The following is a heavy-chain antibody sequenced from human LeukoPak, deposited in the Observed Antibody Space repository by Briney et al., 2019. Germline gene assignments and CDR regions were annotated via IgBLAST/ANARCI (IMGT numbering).Heavy chain of an antibody. D-gene: IGHD1-26*01. Sequence: GGSLRLSCAASGLTFSIYAMSWVRQAPGKGLEWVSTISGGGGSTYYADSVKGRFTISRDNSKNTLYLQVNSLRAEDTAVYYCAKGGKWDVTPFDYWGQGTLVTVSS. CDR3: AKGGKWDVTPFDY. J-gene: IGHJ4*02. V-gene: IGHV3-23*01. CDR1: GLTFSIYA. CDR2: ISGGGGST.